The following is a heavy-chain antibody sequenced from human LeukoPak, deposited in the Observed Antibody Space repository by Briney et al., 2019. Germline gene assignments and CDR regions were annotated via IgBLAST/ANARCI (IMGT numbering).Heavy chain of an antibody. V-gene: IGHV6-1*01. D-gene: IGHD1-26*01. J-gene: IGHJ5*02. CDR3: ARDPDSSYEWGPFDP. Sequence: SQTLSLTCAISGDSVSSNSASWNWIRQSPSRGLEWLGRTYYRSKWNSDYAESVKSRITINPDTSKNQFSLRLNSVTPEDTAVYYCARDPDSSYEWGPFDPWGQGILVTVSS. CDR2: TYYRSKWNS. CDR1: GDSVSSNSAS.